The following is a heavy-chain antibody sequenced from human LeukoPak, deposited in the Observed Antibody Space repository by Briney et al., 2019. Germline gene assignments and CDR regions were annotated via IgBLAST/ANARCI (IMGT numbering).Heavy chain of an antibody. Sequence: SETLSLTCTVSGGSISSSSYYWGWIRQPPGKGLEWFGSIYYSGSTYYNPSLKSRVTISVDTSKNQFSLKLSSVTAADTAVYYCAREYKGDACMKDYWGQGTLVTVSS. CDR2: IYYSGST. J-gene: IGHJ4*02. V-gene: IGHV4-39*07. CDR3: AREYKGDACMKDY. CDR1: GGSISSSSYY. D-gene: IGHD3-16*01.